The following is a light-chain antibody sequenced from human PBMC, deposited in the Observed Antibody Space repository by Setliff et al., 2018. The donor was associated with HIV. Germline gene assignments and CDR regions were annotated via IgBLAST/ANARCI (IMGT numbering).Light chain of an antibody. J-gene: IGLJ1*01. CDR2: EVT. Sequence: LAQPASVSGSPGQSITISCTGTSSDIGSYNLVSWYQRHPGKAPKVLIYEVTKRPSGASNRFSGSKSGNTASLTISGLQADDEADYYCSSYAGSTRVFGTGTKVTVL. CDR3: SSYAGSTRV. CDR1: SSDIGSYNL. V-gene: IGLV2-23*02.